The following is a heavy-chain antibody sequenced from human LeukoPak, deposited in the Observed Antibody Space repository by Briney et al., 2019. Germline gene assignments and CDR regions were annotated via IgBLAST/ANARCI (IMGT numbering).Heavy chain of an antibody. D-gene: IGHD6-19*01. CDR3: ARAHRAVAVDYFDY. V-gene: IGHV4-31*03. CDR1: GGSISSGGYY. J-gene: IGHJ4*02. Sequence: SETLSLTCTVSGGSISSGGYYWSWIRQHPGKGLEWIGYIYCSGSTYYNPSLKSRVTISVDTSKNQFSLKLSSVTAADTAVYYCARAHRAVAVDYFDYWGQGTLVTVSS. CDR2: IYCSGST.